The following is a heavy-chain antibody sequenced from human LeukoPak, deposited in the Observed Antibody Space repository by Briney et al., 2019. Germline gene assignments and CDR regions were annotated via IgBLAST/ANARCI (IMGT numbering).Heavy chain of an antibody. V-gene: IGHV3-74*01. J-gene: IGHJ4*02. CDR2: INGDGRNI. CDR1: GFTFSSYW. CDR3: TRDLVGATSDF. Sequence: PGGSLRLSCVASGFTFSSYWMHWVRQDPRKGLVWVSRINGDGRNINYADSVRGRFTISRDNAKNTLYLQMNTLRVEDTAVYYCTRDLVGATSDFWGQGTLVTVSS. D-gene: IGHD1-26*01.